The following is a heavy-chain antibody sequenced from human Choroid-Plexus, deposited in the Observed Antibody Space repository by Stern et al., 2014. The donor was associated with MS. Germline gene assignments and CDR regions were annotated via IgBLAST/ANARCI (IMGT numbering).Heavy chain of an antibody. D-gene: IGHD2-15*01. CDR3: AKDRQWSTYFFDY. CDR1: GFTFSNFG. CDR2: ISYDGSDK. V-gene: IGHV3-30*18. J-gene: IGHJ4*02. Sequence: VQLVESGGGVAQPGRPLILSCAASGFTFSNFGMHWVRQAPGKGLEWVALISYDGSDKYYADCVKGRFAIFRDNSKNTLYMHMNSLRAEDTAVYYCAKDRQWSTYFFDYWGQGSLVTVSS.